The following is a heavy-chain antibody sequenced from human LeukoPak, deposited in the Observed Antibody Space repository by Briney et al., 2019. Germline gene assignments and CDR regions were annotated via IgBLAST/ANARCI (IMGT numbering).Heavy chain of an antibody. CDR1: GYTFTSYA. J-gene: IGHJ4*02. CDR2: INAGNGNT. CDR3: ARENRYGGNLDY. Sequence: ASVKVSCKASGYTFTSYAMHWVRQAPGQRLEWMGWINAGNGNTKYSQKFQGRVTITRDTSASTAYMELSSLRSEDTAVYYCARENRYGGNLDYWGQGTLVTVSS. D-gene: IGHD4-23*01. V-gene: IGHV1-3*01.